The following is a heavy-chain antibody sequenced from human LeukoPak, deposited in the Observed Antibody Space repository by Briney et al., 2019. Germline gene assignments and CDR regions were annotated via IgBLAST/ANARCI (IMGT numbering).Heavy chain of an antibody. D-gene: IGHD5-18*01. V-gene: IGHV3-11*01. J-gene: IGHJ6*03. CDR1: GFTFSDYY. CDR3: AKVGSGFSLGLLDYYYYMDV. Sequence: GGSLRLSCAASGFTFSDYYMSWLRQAPGKGLEWVSYISSSGSTIYYEDSVKGRFTISRDNAKNSLYLQMNSLRAEDTAVYYCAKVGSGFSLGLLDYYYYMDVWGKGTTVTISS. CDR2: ISSSGSTI.